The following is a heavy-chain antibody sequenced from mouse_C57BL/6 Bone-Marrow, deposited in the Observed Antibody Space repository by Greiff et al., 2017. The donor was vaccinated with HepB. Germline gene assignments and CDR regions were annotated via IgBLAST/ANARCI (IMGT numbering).Heavy chain of an antibody. V-gene: IGHV1-18*01. CDR3: ARHFGSFYWYFDV. D-gene: IGHD1-1*01. CDR2: INPNNGGT. J-gene: IGHJ1*03. Sequence: VQLQQSGPELVKPGASVKIPCKASGYTFTDYNMDWVKQSHGKSLEWIGDINPNNGGTSYNQKFKGKATLTVDKSSSTAYMELRSLTSEDTAVYYCARHFGSFYWYFDVGGTGTTVTVSS. CDR1: GYTFTDYN.